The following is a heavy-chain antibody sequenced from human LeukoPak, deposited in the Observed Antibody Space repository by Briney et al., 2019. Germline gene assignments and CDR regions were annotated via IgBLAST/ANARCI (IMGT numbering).Heavy chain of an antibody. CDR3: ARDSADSNYYFDY. CDR1: GGSISSYY. CDR2: IYYSGST. V-gene: IGHV4-59*01. D-gene: IGHD4-11*01. Sequence: PSETLSLTCTVSGGSISSYYWSWIRQPPGKGLEWIGYIYYSGSTNYNPSLKSRVTISVDTSKNQFSLRLSSVTAADAAVYYCARDSADSNYYFDYWGQGTLVTVSS. J-gene: IGHJ4*02.